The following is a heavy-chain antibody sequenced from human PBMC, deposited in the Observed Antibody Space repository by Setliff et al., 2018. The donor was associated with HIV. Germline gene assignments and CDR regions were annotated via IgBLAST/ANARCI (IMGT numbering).Heavy chain of an antibody. V-gene: IGHV4-39*01. CDR1: GGSISSNNYF. Sequence: PSETLSLTCTVSGGSISSNNYFWGWIRQPPEEGLEWIGSIYYSGSTYYNPSLKSRVTISIDTSRNQFSLKLTSVTAADTAMYYCARRHTAFDPWGQGTLVTVSS. D-gene: IGHD5-18*01. CDR2: IYYSGST. CDR3: ARRHTAFDP. J-gene: IGHJ5*02.